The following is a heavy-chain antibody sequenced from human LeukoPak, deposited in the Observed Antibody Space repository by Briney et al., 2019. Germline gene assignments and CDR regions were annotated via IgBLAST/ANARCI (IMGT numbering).Heavy chain of an antibody. CDR2: IFYSGST. Sequence: SQTLSLTCAVSGDSISSGAYYWSWIRQHPGKDLEWIGYIFYSGSTSYNPSLKSRVTISIDTSKNQFSLKLNSVTAADTAVYYCARSSEYGDPFGYWGQGTLVTVSS. CDR3: ARSSEYGDPFGY. D-gene: IGHD4-17*01. J-gene: IGHJ4*02. CDR1: GDSISSGAYY. V-gene: IGHV4-31*11.